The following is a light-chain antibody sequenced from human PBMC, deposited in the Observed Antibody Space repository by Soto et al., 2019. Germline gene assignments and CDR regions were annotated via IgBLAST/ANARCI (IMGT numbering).Light chain of an antibody. V-gene: IGLV2-8*01. CDR2: EVT. CDR3: SSYADSISVL. Sequence: QSALTQPPSASGSPGQSVTISCTGTSSDVGAYNYVSWYQQHPGKAPKLMIYEVTKRPSGVPDRLSGSKSGNTASLTVSGLQAEDEADYYCSSYADSISVLFGGGTKLTVL. CDR1: SSDVGAYNY. J-gene: IGLJ3*02.